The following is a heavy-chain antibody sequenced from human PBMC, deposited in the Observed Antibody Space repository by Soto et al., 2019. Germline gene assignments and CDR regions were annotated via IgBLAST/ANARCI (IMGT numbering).Heavy chain of an antibody. CDR1: GASITTYY. D-gene: IGHD3-16*02. CDR3: ARDLYQGLSWFDP. V-gene: IGHV4-59*01. Sequence: SETLSLTCTVSGASITTYYWIWIRQPPGKGLEWIGYISYSGGSKYSPSFRSRVSMSIDTSKSQVSLKLSSVTAADTAIYYCARDLYQGLSWFDPWGQGTLVTVSS. J-gene: IGHJ5*02. CDR2: ISYSGGS.